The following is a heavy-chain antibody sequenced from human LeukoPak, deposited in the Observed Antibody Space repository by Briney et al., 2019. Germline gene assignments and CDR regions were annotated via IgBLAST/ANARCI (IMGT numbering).Heavy chain of an antibody. Sequence: GGSLRLSCAASGFTFSSYSMNWVRQAPGKGLEWVSYISSSSTIYYADSVKGRFTISRDNAKNSLYLQMNSLRAEDTAVYYCARDRELRHYDAFDIWGQGTMVTVSS. D-gene: IGHD1-7*01. CDR1: GFTFSSYS. CDR2: ISSSSTI. V-gene: IGHV3-48*04. CDR3: ARDRELRHYDAFDI. J-gene: IGHJ3*02.